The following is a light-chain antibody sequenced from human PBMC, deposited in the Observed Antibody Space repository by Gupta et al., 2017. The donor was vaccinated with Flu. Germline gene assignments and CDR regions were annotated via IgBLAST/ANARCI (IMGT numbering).Light chain of an antibody. CDR2: DFS. J-gene: IGLJ1*01. CDR1: SSNIGSYT. V-gene: IGLV1-44*01. CDR3: SVWDDSLSGHYV. Sequence: VTLSCSGSSSNIGSYTVDWYQQLPGTAPMLIRYDFSQRPSGVPARFSGSKSRTSASPAISGLQSEDEADYYCSVWDDSLSGHYVFGSGTKLTVL.